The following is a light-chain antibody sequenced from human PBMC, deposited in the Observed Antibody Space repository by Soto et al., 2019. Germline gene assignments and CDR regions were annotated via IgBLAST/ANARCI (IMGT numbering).Light chain of an antibody. CDR1: ESISSW. J-gene: IGKJ2*01. CDR3: QQFHSYSPYT. V-gene: IGKV1-5*03. Sequence: DIQMTQSPSTLSVSIGDRVTITCRASESISSWLAWYHQKPGKAPNLLIYKASRLESGVTSRFSGNGSGTEFTLTISSLQPDDFATSYCQQFHSYSPYTFGQGTKLQIK. CDR2: KAS.